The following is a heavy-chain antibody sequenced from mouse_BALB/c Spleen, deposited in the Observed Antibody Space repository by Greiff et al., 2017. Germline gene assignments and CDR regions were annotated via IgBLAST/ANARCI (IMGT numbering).Heavy chain of an antibody. CDR3: AASTMITTRAMDY. CDR1: GFTFSSFG. J-gene: IGHJ4*01. V-gene: IGHV5-17*02. D-gene: IGHD2-4*01. CDR2: ISSGSSTI. Sequence: EVQVVESGGGLVQPGGSRKLSCAASGFTFSSFGMHWVRQAPEKGLEWVAYISSGSSTIYYADTVKGRFTISRDNPKNTLFLQMTSLRSEDTAMYYCAASTMITTRAMDYWGQGTSVTVSA.